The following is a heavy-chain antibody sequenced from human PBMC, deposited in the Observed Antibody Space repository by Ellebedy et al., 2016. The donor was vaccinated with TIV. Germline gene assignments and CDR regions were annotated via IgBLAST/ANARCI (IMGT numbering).Heavy chain of an antibody. V-gene: IGHV3-72*01. Sequence: PGGSLRLSCAASGSTFSDHYIDRVCQAPGKGLEWVGRIRNKVDNYTTDYAAPVRGRFTISRDDSKKSLFLQMSSLKTEDTAVYYCAILGYALGCDCWGQGTLVTVSS. CDR2: IRNKVDNYTT. CDR3: AILGYALGCDC. J-gene: IGHJ4*02. D-gene: IGHD5-12*01. CDR1: GSTFSDHY.